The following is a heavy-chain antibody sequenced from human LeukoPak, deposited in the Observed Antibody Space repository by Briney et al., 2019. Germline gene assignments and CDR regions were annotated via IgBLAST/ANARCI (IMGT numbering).Heavy chain of an antibody. J-gene: IGHJ4*02. D-gene: IGHD3-3*01. CDR3: ARDRDYDFWSGYYYFDY. V-gene: IGHV1-2*02. Sequence: ASVKVSCKASGYTFTGYYMHWVRQAPGQGLEWMGWINPNSGGTNYAQKFQGRVTMTRDTSISTAYMELSRLRPDYTAVYYCARDRDYDFWSGYYYFDYWGQGTLVTVSS. CDR1: GYTFTGYY. CDR2: INPNSGGT.